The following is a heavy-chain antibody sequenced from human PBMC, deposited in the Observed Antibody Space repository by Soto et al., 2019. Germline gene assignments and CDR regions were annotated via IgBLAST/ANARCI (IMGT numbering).Heavy chain of an antibody. J-gene: IGHJ4*02. V-gene: IGHV3-30*18. Sequence: GGSLRLSCAASGFIFSSYGIHWVRQAPGKGLEWVAVISYDESNKYYADSVKDRFTISRDNSKNTLYLQMNSLRPEDTAVYYCAKDIYPGYSYGLGDYWGQGTLVTVSS. CDR3: AKDIYPGYSYGLGDY. D-gene: IGHD5-18*01. CDR1: GFIFSSYG. CDR2: ISYDESNK.